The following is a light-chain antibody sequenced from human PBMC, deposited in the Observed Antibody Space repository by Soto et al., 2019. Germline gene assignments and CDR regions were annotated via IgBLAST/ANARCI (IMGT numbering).Light chain of an antibody. Sequence: DIQMTQSPSSLSASVGDRVTITCQASQDINNLLNWYQHKPGQAPRLLIYDASNLETGVPSRFTGSGYGTDFTFTINSLQPEDLATYFCQHYHDFPVTFGPGTKVEI. CDR3: QHYHDFPVT. CDR1: QDINNL. J-gene: IGKJ3*01. V-gene: IGKV1-33*01. CDR2: DAS.